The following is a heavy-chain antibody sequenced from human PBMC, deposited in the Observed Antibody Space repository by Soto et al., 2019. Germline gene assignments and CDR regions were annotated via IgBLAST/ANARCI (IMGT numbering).Heavy chain of an antibody. D-gene: IGHD2-2*01. Sequence: ASVKVSCKASGYTFTSYGISWVRQAPGQGLEWMGWISAYNGNTNYAQKLQGRVTMTTDTFTSTAYMELRSLRSDDTAVYYCARLVVPAAMSLLGYYYYYMDVCGKGTTVTVSS. CDR1: GYTFTSYG. CDR2: ISAYNGNT. V-gene: IGHV1-18*01. CDR3: ARLVVPAAMSLLGYYYYYMDV. J-gene: IGHJ6*03.